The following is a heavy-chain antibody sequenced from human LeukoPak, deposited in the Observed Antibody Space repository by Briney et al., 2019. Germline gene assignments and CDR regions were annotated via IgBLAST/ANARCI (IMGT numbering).Heavy chain of an antibody. Sequence: PSETLSLTCAVYGGSFSGYYWSWIRQPPGKGLEWIGEINHSGSTNYNPSLKSRVTISVDTSKNQFSLKLSSVTAAGTAVYYCARRTYYYDSSGYFYYYYMDVWGKGTTVTVSS. CDR3: ARRTYYYDSSGYFYYYYMDV. CDR2: INHSGST. V-gene: IGHV4-34*01. D-gene: IGHD3-22*01. CDR1: GGSFSGYY. J-gene: IGHJ6*03.